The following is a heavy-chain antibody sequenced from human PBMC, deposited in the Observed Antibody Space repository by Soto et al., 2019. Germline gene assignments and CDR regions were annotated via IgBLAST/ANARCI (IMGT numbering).Heavy chain of an antibody. CDR2: IYYSGST. CDR3: ARDQPRGYSYGSFEY. Sequence: QVQLQESGPGLVKPSQTLSLTCTVSGGSIRSGGYYWSWIRQHPGKGLEWIGYIYYSGSTYYNPSHKSRVTISVDTSKNQFSLKLSSVTAADTAVYYCARDQPRGYSYGSFEYWGQGTLVTVSS. D-gene: IGHD5-18*01. V-gene: IGHV4-31*03. J-gene: IGHJ4*02. CDR1: GGSIRSGGYY.